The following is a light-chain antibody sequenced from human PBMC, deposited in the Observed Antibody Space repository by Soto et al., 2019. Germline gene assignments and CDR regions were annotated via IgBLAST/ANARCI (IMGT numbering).Light chain of an antibody. V-gene: IGLV2-8*01. Sequence: QSVLTQPPSASGSPGQSVTISRTGTSSDVGGYNYVSWYQQHPGKAPKLMIYEVSKRPSGVPDRFSGSKSGNTASLTVSGLQAEDEADYYCSSYAGSTVVFGGGTKVTVL. CDR2: EVS. J-gene: IGLJ2*01. CDR3: SSYAGSTVV. CDR1: SSDVGGYNY.